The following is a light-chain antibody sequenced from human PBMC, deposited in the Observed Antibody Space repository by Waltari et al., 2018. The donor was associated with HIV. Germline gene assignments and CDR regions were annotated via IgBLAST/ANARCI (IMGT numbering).Light chain of an antibody. CDR3: GTWDRSLSAAV. Sequence: QSVLTQPPSVSAAPGQKVTIPCPGSTSNIGNDYVSWYQHVPGAAPRLLIYDNNKRPSGIPDRFSGSRSGTSATLGITGLQTGDEAHYYCGTWDRSLSAAVFGGGTKLTVL. CDR2: DNN. V-gene: IGLV1-51*01. J-gene: IGLJ3*02. CDR1: TSNIGNDY.